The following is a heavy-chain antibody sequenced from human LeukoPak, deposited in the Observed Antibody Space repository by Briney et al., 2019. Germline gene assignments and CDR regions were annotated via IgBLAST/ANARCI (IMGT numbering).Heavy chain of an antibody. CDR1: GFTFSSYE. CDR3: ASHITMIRGAIDY. D-gene: IGHD3-10*01. Sequence: GGSLRLSCAASGFTFSSYEMNWVRQAPGKGLEWVSYISSSGSTIYYADSVKGRFTISRDNAKNSLYLQMNSLRAEDTAVYYCASHITMIRGAIDYWGQGTLVTVSS. V-gene: IGHV3-48*03. J-gene: IGHJ4*02. CDR2: ISSSGSTI.